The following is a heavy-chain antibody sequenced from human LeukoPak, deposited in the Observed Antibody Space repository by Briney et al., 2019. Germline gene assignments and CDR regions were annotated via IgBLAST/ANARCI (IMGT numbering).Heavy chain of an antibody. V-gene: IGHV4-39*01. CDR2: MYYSGST. CDR1: GDSISSSSYY. CDR3: ARHVVDSGGYYLEYFDF. J-gene: IGHJ4*02. Sequence: SETLSLTCTVSGDSISSSSYYWGWIRQPPGKGLEWIGGMYYSGSTYYNPSLKSRVTIFVDTSKNQFPLKLSSVTAADTAVYYCARHVVDSGGYYLEYFDFWGQGTLVTVSS. D-gene: IGHD3-22*01.